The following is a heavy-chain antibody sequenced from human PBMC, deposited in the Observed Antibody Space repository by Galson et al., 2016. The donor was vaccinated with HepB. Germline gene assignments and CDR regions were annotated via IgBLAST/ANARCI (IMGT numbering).Heavy chain of an antibody. CDR2: IDWDDDK. V-gene: IGHV2-70*01. Sequence: PALVKPTQTLTLTCTFSGFSLRTSGMCVSWIRQPPGKALEWLALIDWDDDKHYTTSLKTRLTISKDTSKNQVVLTMTNMDPVDTATYYCARGTLSSMDVWGQGTTVTVSS. D-gene: IGHD1-14*01. J-gene: IGHJ6*02. CDR1: GFSLRTSGMC. CDR3: ARGTLSSMDV.